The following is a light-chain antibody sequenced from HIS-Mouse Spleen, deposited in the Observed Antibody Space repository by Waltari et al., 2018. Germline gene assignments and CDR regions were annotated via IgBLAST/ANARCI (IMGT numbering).Light chain of an antibody. CDR2: WAS. Sequence: DIVMTQSPDSLAVSLGERATSNSHSSQSVLYSSNNKNYLAWYQQKPGQPPKLLIYWASTRESGVPDRFSGSGSGTDFTLTISSLQAEDVAVYYCQQYYSTPWTFGQGTKVEIK. CDR3: QQYYSTPWT. V-gene: IGKV4-1*01. J-gene: IGKJ1*01. CDR1: QSVLYSSNNKNY.